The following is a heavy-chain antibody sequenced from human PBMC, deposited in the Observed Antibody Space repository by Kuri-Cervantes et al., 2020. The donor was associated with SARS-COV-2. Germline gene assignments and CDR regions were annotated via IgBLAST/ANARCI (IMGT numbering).Heavy chain of an antibody. CDR2: IWYDGSNK. V-gene: IGHV3-33*01. CDR1: GFMFTTYA. D-gene: IGHD2-2*01. Sequence: LSLTCEGSGFMFTTYAMHWVRQAPGKGLEWVAVIWYDGSNKSYADSVRGRFTISRDNSKNTLYLQMNSLSAEDTAVYYCARDMACTSTSCYGFDYWGQGTLVTVSS. CDR3: ARDMACTSTSCYGFDY. J-gene: IGHJ4*02.